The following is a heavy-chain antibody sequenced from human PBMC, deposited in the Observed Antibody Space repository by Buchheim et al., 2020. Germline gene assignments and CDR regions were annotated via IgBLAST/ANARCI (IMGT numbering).Heavy chain of an antibody. CDR2: IYTSGST. J-gene: IGHJ5*02. D-gene: IGHD2-15*01. CDR3: AREVVVVVAAGWFDP. V-gene: IGHV4-61*02. Sequence: QVQLQESGPGLVKPSQTLSLTCTVSGGSISSGSYYWSWIRQPAGKGLEWIGRIYTSGSTNYNPSLKSRVTISVDTSKNQFSLKLSSVTAADTAVYYCAREVVVVVAAGWFDPWGQGTL. CDR1: GGSISSGSYY.